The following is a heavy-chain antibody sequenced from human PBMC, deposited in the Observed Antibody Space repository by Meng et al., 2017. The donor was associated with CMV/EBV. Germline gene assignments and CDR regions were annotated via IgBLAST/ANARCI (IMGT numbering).Heavy chain of an antibody. D-gene: IGHD2-2*01. CDR2: ISSSSSSTI. CDR3: AREDIVVVPAASYYGMDV. CDR1: GFTFSSYS. V-gene: IGHV3-48*04. Sequence: GGSLRLSCAASGFTFSSYSMNWVRQAPGKGLEWVSYISSSSSSTIYYADSVKGRFTISRDNAKNSLYLQMNSLRAEDTAVYYCAREDIVVVPAASYYGMDVWGQGTTVTVSS. J-gene: IGHJ6*02.